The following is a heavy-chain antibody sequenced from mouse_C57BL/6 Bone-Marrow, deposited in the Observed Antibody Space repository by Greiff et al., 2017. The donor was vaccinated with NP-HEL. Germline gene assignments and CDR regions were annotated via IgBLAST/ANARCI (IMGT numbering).Heavy chain of an antibody. D-gene: IGHD3-3*01. J-gene: IGHJ2*01. CDR2: IDPSDSYT. V-gene: IGHV1-50*01. CDR3: ARFPGRDY. CDR1: GYTFTSYW. Sequence: QVQLQQPGAELVKPGASVKLSCKASGYTFTSYWMQWVKQRPGQGLEWIGEIDPSDSYTNYNQKFKGKATLTVDTSSSTAYMQLSSLTSEDSAVYYCARFPGRDYWGKGTTLTVSS.